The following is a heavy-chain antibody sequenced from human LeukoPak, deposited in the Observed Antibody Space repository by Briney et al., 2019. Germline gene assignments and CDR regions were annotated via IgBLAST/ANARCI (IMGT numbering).Heavy chain of an antibody. V-gene: IGHV4-39*07. D-gene: IGHD6-19*01. Sequence: SETLSLTCTVSGGSISSSSYYWGWIRQPPGKGLEWIGSIYYSGSTYYNPSLKSRVTISVDTSKNQFSLKLSSVTAADTAVYYCAGEVGGVAGSVDYWGQGTLVTVSS. CDR1: GGSISSSSYY. J-gene: IGHJ4*02. CDR3: AGEVGGVAGSVDY. CDR2: IYYSGST.